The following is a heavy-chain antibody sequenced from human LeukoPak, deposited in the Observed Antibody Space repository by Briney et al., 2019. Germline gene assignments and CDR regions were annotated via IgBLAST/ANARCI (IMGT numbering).Heavy chain of an antibody. V-gene: IGHV3-23*01. CDR2: ISGSGGST. CDR1: GFTFNDYY. J-gene: IGHJ4*02. D-gene: IGHD2-15*01. Sequence: PGGSLRPSCAASGFTFNDYYMSWIRQAPGKGLEWVSAISGSGGSTYYADSVKGRFTISRDNSKNTLYLQMNSLRAEDTAVYYCAKDRGPKDYWGQGTLVTVSS. CDR3: AKDRGPKDY.